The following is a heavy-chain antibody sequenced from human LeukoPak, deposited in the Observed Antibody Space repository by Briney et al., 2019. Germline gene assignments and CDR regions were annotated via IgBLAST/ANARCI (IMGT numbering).Heavy chain of an antibody. J-gene: IGHJ4*02. CDR3: ARLGVWGSYSSPPYYFDY. V-gene: IGHV4-34*01. CDR1: GGSFSGYY. Sequence: PSETLSLTCAVYGGSFSGYYWSWIRQPPGKGLEWIGEINHSGSTNYNPSLKSRVTISVDTSKNQFSLKLSSVTAADTAVYYCARLGVWGSYSSPPYYFDYWGQGTLVTVSS. D-gene: IGHD1-26*01. CDR2: INHSGST.